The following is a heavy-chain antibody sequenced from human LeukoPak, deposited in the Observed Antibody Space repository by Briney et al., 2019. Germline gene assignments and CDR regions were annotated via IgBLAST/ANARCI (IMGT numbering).Heavy chain of an antibody. D-gene: IGHD1-26*01. Sequence: PGESLKISCKGSGYSFTTYWIAWVRQRPGKGLEWMGMIYPGDSDTRFSPSFQGQVTLSVDKSISTAYLQWSSLKASDTAVYFCARIVDLSFDYWGQGTLVTVSS. CDR2: IYPGDSDT. CDR3: ARIVDLSFDY. CDR1: GYSFTTYW. J-gene: IGHJ4*02. V-gene: IGHV5-51*01.